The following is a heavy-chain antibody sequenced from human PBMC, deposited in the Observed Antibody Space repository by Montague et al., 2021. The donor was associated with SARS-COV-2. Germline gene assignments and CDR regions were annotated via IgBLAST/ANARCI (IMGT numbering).Heavy chain of an antibody. V-gene: IGHV4-61*01. CDR3: TRGIDSYKTGY. CDR1: DGSVISTYPH. Sequence: SETLSLTCTVSDGSVISTYPHWHWVRQSPGRGLEWIGGYLFHIDTADYTASLRSRVTISVDTYKNQFSLKLTSVTAADTAVYYCTRGIDSYKTGYWGQGIQVTVSS. CDR2: LFHIDTA. J-gene: IGHJ4*02. D-gene: IGHD6-13*01.